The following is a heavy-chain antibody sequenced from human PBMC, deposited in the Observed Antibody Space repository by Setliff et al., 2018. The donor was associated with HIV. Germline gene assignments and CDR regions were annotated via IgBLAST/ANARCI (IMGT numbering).Heavy chain of an antibody. J-gene: IGHJ3*02. D-gene: IGHD1-26*01. Sequence: LRLSCAASGFTFSSYWMSWVRQAPGKGLEWVANIKQDESEMQYVDSVKGRFTISRDNAKNSLYLQMNSLRAEDTAVYYCARNTDVDSVYRPFHIWGQGTMVTVSS. V-gene: IGHV3-7*03. CDR2: IKQDESEM. CDR3: ARNTDVDSVYRPFHI. CDR1: GFTFSSYW.